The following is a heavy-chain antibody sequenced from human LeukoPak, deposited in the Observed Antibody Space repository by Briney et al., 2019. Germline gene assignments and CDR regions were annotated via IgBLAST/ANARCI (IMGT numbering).Heavy chain of an antibody. CDR2: IKQDGSEK. J-gene: IGHJ5*02. V-gene: IGHV3-7*01. CDR3: ARSGTGIAAADTNWFDP. Sequence: GGPLRLSCAASGFPFSSYWMSWVRQAPGKGLEWVANIKQDGSEKYYVDSVKGRFTITRDNGKNSLYLQMNSLRVEDTAVYYCARSGTGIAAADTNWFDPWGQGTLVTVSS. CDR1: GFPFSSYW. D-gene: IGHD6-13*01.